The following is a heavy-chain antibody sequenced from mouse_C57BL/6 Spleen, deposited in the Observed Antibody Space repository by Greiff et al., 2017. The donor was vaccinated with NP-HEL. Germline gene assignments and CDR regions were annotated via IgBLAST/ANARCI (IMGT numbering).Heavy chain of an antibody. CDR3: GRAEYSMDY. Sequence: EVNVVESGAELVKPGASVKLSCTASGFNIKDYYMHWVKQRTEHGLEWIGRIDPEDGETKYAPKFQGKATITADTSSNTAYLQLSSLTSEDTAVYYCGRAEYSMDYWGQGTSVTVSS. V-gene: IGHV14-2*01. J-gene: IGHJ4*01. CDR1: GFNIKDYY. CDR2: IDPEDGET.